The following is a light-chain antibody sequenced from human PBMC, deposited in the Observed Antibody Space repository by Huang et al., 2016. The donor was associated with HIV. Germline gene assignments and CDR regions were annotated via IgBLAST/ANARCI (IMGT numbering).Light chain of an antibody. J-gene: IGKJ4*01. CDR2: DTS. CDR3: QQRSNWPLT. Sequence: EVVLTQSPPTLSLSPGETGTLSCRASQSVATYLSWYQQRPGQGPRRLIYDTSYRDPGVPARVSGTGSGTDFPLTISSLEPEDLAIYYCQQRSNWPLTFGGGTKVEI. V-gene: IGKV3-11*01. CDR1: QSVATY.